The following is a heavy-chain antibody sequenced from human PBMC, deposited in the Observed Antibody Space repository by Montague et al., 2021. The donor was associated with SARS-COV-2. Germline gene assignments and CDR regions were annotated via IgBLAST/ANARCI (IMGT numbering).Heavy chain of an antibody. D-gene: IGHD1-1*01. CDR3: TSGREGNYNVMDV. CDR2: TYYRSKWYN. CDR1: GDSVSSNSAT. Sequence: CAISGDSVSSNSATWNWVRQPPSRGLEWLGRTYYRSKWYNDYAVSVRGRVTINPDTSKNQFSLQLNSVTPEDTAIHYCTSGREGNYNVMDVWGQGTTVTVSS. J-gene: IGHJ6*02. V-gene: IGHV6-1*01.